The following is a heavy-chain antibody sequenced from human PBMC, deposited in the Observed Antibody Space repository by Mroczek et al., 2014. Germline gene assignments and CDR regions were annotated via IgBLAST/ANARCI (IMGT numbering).Heavy chain of an antibody. CDR3: ARVPSGYDLGYFDY. CDR2: IYYSGST. J-gene: IGHJ4*02. CDR1: WLHQQCGYY. Sequence: QVQLQESGPGLVKPSPDPVPHLHCLWWLHQQCGYYWSWIRQHPGKGLEWIGYIYYSGSTYYNPSLKSRVTISVDTSKNQFSLKLSSVTAADTAVYYCARVPSGYDLGYFDYWGQGTLVTVSS. V-gene: IGHV4-31*03. D-gene: IGHD5-12*01.